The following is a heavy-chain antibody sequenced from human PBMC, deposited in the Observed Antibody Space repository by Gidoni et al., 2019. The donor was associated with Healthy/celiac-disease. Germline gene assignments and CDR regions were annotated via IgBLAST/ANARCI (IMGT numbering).Heavy chain of an antibody. Sequence: QVQLVESGGGVVQPGRSLRLSCAASVFTFSSYAMHWVRQAPGKGLEWVAVISYDGSNKYYADSVKGRFTISRDNSKNTLYLQMNSLRAEDTAVYYCAREAGCSSTSCYGYYYYYMDVWGKGTTVTVSS. CDR2: ISYDGSNK. D-gene: IGHD2-2*01. CDR1: VFTFSSYA. CDR3: AREAGCSSTSCYGYYYYYMDV. V-gene: IGHV3-30-3*01. J-gene: IGHJ6*03.